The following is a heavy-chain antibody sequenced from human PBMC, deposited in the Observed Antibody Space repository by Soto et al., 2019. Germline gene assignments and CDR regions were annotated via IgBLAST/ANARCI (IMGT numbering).Heavy chain of an antibody. J-gene: IGHJ4*02. V-gene: IGHV2-5*02. D-gene: IGHD6-19*01. CDR3: AHIVVAGLGYYFDY. Sequence: GLDLEWLALIYWDDDKRYSPFLKSRLTITKDTSKNRVVLTMSNMDPVDTARYYCAHIVVAGLGYYFDYWGQGTLVTVSS. CDR2: IYWDDDK.